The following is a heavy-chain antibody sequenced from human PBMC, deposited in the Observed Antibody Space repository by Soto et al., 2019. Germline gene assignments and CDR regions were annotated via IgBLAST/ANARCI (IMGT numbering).Heavy chain of an antibody. CDR3: AREAQYYYDSSGYYYGY. D-gene: IGHD3-22*01. CDR1: GGTFSSYA. V-gene: IGHV1-69*01. CDR2: IIPIFGTA. Sequence: QVQLVQSGAEVKKPGSSVKVSCKASGGTFSSYAISWVRQAPGQGLEWMGGIIPIFGTANYAQKFQGRVTITADESTSTAYMELSSLRSEDTAVYYCAREAQYYYDSSGYYYGYWGQGTLVTVSS. J-gene: IGHJ4*02.